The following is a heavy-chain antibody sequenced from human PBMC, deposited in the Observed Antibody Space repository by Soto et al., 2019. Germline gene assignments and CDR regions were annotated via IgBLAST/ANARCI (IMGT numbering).Heavy chain of an antibody. CDR1: GFTFSSYA. D-gene: IGHD5-18*01. CDR2: ISGSGGST. CDR3: SRGVQRWLGGHEYYFDY. J-gene: IGHJ4*02. Sequence: GGSLRLSCAASGFTFSSYAMSWVRQAPGKGLEWVAAISGSGGSTYYADSGKGGFAISRDNSKNTLYLQMNSRRAEDTAVDYYSRGVQRWLGGHEYYFDYWGQGTLVTVSS. V-gene: IGHV3-23*01.